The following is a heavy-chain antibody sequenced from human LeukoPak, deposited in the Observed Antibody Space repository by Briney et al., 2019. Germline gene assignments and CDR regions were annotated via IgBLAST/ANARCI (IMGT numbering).Heavy chain of an antibody. CDR2: INHSGRT. J-gene: IGHJ6*03. V-gene: IGHV4-34*01. D-gene: IGHD3-3*01. CDR1: GGSFSGYY. Sequence: SETLSLTCAVYGGSFSGYYWSWIRQPPGKGLEWIGEINHSGRTNYNQSLKSRVTISVDTSKNQFSLKLSSVTAADTAVYYCARGRRDFWSGYYPTAYAYMDVWGKGTTVTVSS. CDR3: ARGRRDFWSGYYPTAYAYMDV.